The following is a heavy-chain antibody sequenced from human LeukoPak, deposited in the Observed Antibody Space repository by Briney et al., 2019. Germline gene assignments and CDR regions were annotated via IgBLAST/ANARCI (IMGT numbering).Heavy chain of an antibody. J-gene: IGHJ3*02. CDR2: IYYSGST. CDR3: ASNPAYYYDSSGYYAGAFDI. CDR1: GGSISSYY. V-gene: IGHV4-59*05. Sequence: SETLSLTCTVSGGSISSYYWSWIRQPAGKGLEWIGRIYYSGSTYYNPSLKSRVTISVDTSKNQFSLKLSSVTAADTAVYYCASNPAYYYDSSGYYAGAFDIWGQGTMVTVSS. D-gene: IGHD3-22*01.